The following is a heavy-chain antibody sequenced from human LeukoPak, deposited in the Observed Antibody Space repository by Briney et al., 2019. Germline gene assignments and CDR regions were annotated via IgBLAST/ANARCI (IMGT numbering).Heavy chain of an antibody. V-gene: IGHV1-8*01. J-gene: IGHJ4*02. D-gene: IGHD3-16*01. CDR2: MNPNSGNT. CDR1: GYTFTSYD. CDR3: ARGQYDYVWGSYPGGY. Sequence: ASVKVSCKASGYTFTSYDINWVRQATGQGLEWMGWMNPNSGNTGYAQKFQSRVTMTRSTSISTAYMELSSLRSEDTAVYYCARGQYDYVWGSYPGGYWGQGTLVTVSS.